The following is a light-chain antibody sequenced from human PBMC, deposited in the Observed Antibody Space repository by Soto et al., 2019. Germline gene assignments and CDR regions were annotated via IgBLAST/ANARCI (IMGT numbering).Light chain of an antibody. CDR1: QSISSW. CDR2: KAS. V-gene: IGKV1-5*03. CDR3: QQYNSYSGT. Sequence: DIQMTQSPSTLSASVGDRVTITCRASQSISSWLAWYQQKPGKAPKLLIYKASSLEGGVPSRFSGSGSGTEFTLTISSLQPDDFATYYCQQYNSYSGTFDQGTKVEIK. J-gene: IGKJ1*01.